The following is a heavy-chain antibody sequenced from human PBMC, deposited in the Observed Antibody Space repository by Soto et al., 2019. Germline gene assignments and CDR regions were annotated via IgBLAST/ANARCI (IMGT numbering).Heavy chain of an antibody. Sequence: DVQLVESGGGLVKPGGSLRLSCAASGFTFSDAWMNWVRQAPGKGLEWVGRIRSDADGGTTDYAAPVEGRFTISRDASKNTLYLQMNSLKIEDTAVYYCTDTSVSGNSSWDYWGQGTLVTVSS. D-gene: IGHD6-13*01. V-gene: IGHV3-15*07. CDR1: GFTFSDAW. J-gene: IGHJ4*02. CDR2: IRSDADGGTT. CDR3: TDTSVSGNSSWDY.